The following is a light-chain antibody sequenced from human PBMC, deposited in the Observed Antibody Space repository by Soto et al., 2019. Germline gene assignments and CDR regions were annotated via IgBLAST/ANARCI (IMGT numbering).Light chain of an antibody. J-gene: IGKJ1*01. CDR1: QVLGTY. V-gene: IGKV1-27*01. CDR3: QKYNSSPRT. Sequence: DIQMTQSPSSLSSSVGDRVTITCRASQVLGTYLAWYQQKPGKVPKLLIYASSTLQSGVPSRFSGSGSGTDFTLTISSLQPEDVATYYCQKYNSSPRTFGQGNKVDIK. CDR2: ASS.